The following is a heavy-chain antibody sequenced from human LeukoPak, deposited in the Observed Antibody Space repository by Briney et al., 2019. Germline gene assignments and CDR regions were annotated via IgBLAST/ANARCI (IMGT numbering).Heavy chain of an antibody. D-gene: IGHD2-15*01. CDR1: GFTFSSYA. CDR3: AKGGDCSGGSCYGDSGFDY. CDR2: ISGSGGST. J-gene: IGHJ4*02. Sequence: GVLRLSCAASGFTFSSYAMSWVRQAPGKGLEWVSAISGSGGSTYYADSVKGRFTISRDNSKNTLYLQMNSLRAEDTAVYYCAKGGDCSGGSCYGDSGFDYWGQGTLVTVSS. V-gene: IGHV3-23*01.